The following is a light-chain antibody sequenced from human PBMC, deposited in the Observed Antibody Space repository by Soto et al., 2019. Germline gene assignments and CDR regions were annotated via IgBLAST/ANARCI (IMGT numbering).Light chain of an antibody. J-gene: IGLJ1*01. Sequence: QSALTQPRSVSGSPGQSVTISCTGTSSDVGGYNFVSWYQQYPGKAPKLMIYDVSQRPSGVPDRFSGSKSGNTASLTISGLQTEDEADYYCCSYAGSYTQVFGTGTKVTVL. V-gene: IGLV2-11*01. CDR1: SSDVGGYNF. CDR3: CSYAGSYTQV. CDR2: DVS.